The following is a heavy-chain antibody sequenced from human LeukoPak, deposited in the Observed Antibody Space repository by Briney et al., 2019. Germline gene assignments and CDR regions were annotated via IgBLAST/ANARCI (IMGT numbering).Heavy chain of an antibody. CDR1: GGTFSSYA. D-gene: IGHD3-9*01. CDR2: IIPILGIA. Sequence: SVKVSCKASGGTFSSYAISWVRQAPGQGLEWMGRIIPILGIANYAQKFQGRVTITADKSTSTACMELGSLRSEDTAVYYCARGGDILTGGNYDYWGQGTLVTVSS. V-gene: IGHV1-69*04. CDR3: ARGGDILTGGNYDY. J-gene: IGHJ4*02.